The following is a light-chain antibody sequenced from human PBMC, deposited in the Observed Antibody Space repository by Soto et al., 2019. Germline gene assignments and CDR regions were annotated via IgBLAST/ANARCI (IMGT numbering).Light chain of an antibody. Sequence: DIQMTQSPSSLSASVGDRVTITCRASQGISNYVAWYQQRPGKAPKLLIYAASTLQSGVPSRFSGSESGTDFTFTNSGLQAEDGATYYCQKYDSAPLFTFGPGTKVEIK. CDR1: QGISNY. J-gene: IGKJ3*01. CDR2: AAS. V-gene: IGKV1-27*01. CDR3: QKYDSAPLFT.